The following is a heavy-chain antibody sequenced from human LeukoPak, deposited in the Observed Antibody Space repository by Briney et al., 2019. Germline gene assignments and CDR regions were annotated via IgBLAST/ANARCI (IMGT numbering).Heavy chain of an antibody. CDR2: ISGSGGST. CDR3: AKAMNYGSGSYYSDISYYYYYYMDV. J-gene: IGHJ6*03. V-gene: IGHV3-23*01. D-gene: IGHD3-10*01. CDR1: GFTFSSYG. Sequence: QTGGSLRLSCAASGFTFSSYGMSWVRQAPGKGLEWVSAISGSGGSTYYADSVKGRFTISRDNSKNTLYLQMNSLRAEDTAVYYCAKAMNYGSGSYYSDISYYYYYYMDVWGKGTTVTISS.